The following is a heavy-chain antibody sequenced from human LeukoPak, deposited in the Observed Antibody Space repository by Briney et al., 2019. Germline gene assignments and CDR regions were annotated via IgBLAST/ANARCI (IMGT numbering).Heavy chain of an antibody. V-gene: IGHV3-66*01. CDR2: IYSGGST. J-gene: IGHJ4*02. CDR3: ARDLTGDAYFDY. Sequence: GGSLRLSCAVSGFTVSSNYMTWVRQAPGKGLEWVSIIYSGGSTYYADSVKGRFAISRDNSKNTLYLQMNSLRAEDTAVFYCARDLTGDAYFDYWGQGTLVTVSS. CDR1: GFTVSSNY. D-gene: IGHD7-27*01.